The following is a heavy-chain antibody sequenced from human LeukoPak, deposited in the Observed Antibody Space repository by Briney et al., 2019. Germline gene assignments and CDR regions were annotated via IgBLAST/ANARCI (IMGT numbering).Heavy chain of an antibody. V-gene: IGHV3-30-3*01. CDR2: MSYDGNNN. D-gene: IGHD6-13*01. Sequence: PGRSLRLSCVASGFTFLNYAVHWVRQAPGKGLEWVAVMSYDGNNNYYVDSVKGRFTISRDNSKNTLYLQMNSLRPEDTAVYYCAREWGAAADYWGQGTLVTVSS. CDR1: GFTFLNYA. J-gene: IGHJ4*02. CDR3: AREWGAAADY.